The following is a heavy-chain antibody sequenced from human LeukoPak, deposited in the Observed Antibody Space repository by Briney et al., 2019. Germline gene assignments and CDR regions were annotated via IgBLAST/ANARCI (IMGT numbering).Heavy chain of an antibody. J-gene: IGHJ3*02. Sequence: PGGSLRLSCAASRFTFSSYEMNWVRQAPGKGLEWVSYISSRGSTIYYADSVKGRFTISRDNAKNSLYLQMNSLRAEDTAVYYCAGVLVVLIREGDAFDMWGQGTMVTVSS. CDR2: ISSRGSTI. D-gene: IGHD3-22*01. CDR3: AGVLVVLIREGDAFDM. CDR1: RFTFSSYE. V-gene: IGHV3-48*03.